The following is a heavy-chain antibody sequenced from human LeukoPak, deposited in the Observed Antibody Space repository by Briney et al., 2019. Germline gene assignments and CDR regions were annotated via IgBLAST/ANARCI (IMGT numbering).Heavy chain of an antibody. CDR3: ARGSRQWLVRN. J-gene: IGHJ4*02. CDR2: MNPNSGNT. Sequence: ASVKVSCKASGYSFTNYDINWVRQATGQGLEWMGWMNPNSGNTGYAQKFQGRVTMTRNTSISTAYMELSSLRPEDTAVYYCARGSRQWLVRNWGQGTLVTVSS. D-gene: IGHD6-19*01. V-gene: IGHV1-8*02. CDR1: GYSFTNYD.